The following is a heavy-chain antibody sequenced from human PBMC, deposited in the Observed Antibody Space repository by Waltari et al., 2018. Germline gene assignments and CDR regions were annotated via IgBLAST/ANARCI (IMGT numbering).Heavy chain of an antibody. V-gene: IGHV1-69*09. J-gene: IGHJ4*02. CDR3: ARGDPYSSSAMDY. D-gene: IGHD6-6*01. CDR1: GGTFSSYA. CDR2: STPTLGIA. Sequence: QVQLVQSGAEVKKPGSSVKVSCKASGGTFSSYAISWVRQAPGQGLEWMGRSTPTLGIANYARKFKGRVTITADKSTSTAYMELSSLRSEDTAVYYCARGDPYSSSAMDYWGQGTLVTVSS.